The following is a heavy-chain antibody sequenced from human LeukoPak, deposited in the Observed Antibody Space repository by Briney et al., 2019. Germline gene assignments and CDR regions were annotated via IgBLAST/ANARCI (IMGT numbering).Heavy chain of an antibody. CDR3: AKDRGDGSNSQDY. D-gene: IGHD5-24*01. CDR2: ISYDGSKK. J-gene: IGHJ4*02. CDR1: GFTFSSNG. V-gene: IGHV3-30*18. Sequence: GGSLRLSCAASGFTFSSNGMHWVRQAPGKGLEWVAVISYDGSKKYYADSVKGRFTISRDNSKNTLYLQMNSLRAEDSAVYYCAKDRGDGSNSQDYWGQGTLVTVSS.